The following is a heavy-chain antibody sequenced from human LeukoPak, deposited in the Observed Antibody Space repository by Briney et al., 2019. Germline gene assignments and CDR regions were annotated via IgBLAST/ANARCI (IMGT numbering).Heavy chain of an antibody. CDR1: GFTFSSYS. CDR3: ARVSMEVPSYFDY. Sequence: QPGGSLRLSCAASGFTFSSYSMNWVRQAPGKGLEWVSYISSSSTIYYADSVKGRFTISRDNAKKSLYLQMNSLRAEDTAVYYCARVSMEVPSYFDYWGQGTLVTVSS. J-gene: IGHJ4*02. D-gene: IGHD1-7*01. V-gene: IGHV3-48*01. CDR2: ISSSSTI.